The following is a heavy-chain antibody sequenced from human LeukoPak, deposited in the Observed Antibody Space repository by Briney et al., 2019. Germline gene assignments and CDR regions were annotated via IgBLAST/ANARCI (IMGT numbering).Heavy chain of an antibody. CDR3: AKGARGSGLYYFDY. J-gene: IGHJ4*02. D-gene: IGHD6-19*01. Sequence: GGSLRLSCAASGFTFSSYGMHWVRQAPGKGLEWVAVISYDGSNKYYADSVKGRFTISRDNSKNTLYLQMNSLRAEDTAVYYCAKGARGSGLYYFDYWGQGTLVTVSS. V-gene: IGHV3-30*18. CDR1: GFTFSSYG. CDR2: ISYDGSNK.